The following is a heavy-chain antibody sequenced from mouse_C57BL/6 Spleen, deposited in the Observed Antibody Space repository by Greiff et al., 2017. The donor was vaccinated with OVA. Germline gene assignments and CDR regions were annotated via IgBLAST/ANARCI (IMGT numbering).Heavy chain of an antibody. V-gene: IGHV2-6-1*01. CDR2: IWSDGST. CDR3: ARHDYDHYAMDY. Sequence: VHLVESGPGLVAPSQSLSITCTVSGFSLTSYGVHWVRQPPGKGLEWLVVIWSDGSTTYNSALKSILSISKDNSKSKVFLKMNSLQTDDTAMYYCARHDYDHYAMDYWGQGTSVTVSS. CDR1: GFSLTSYG. J-gene: IGHJ4*01. D-gene: IGHD2-4*01.